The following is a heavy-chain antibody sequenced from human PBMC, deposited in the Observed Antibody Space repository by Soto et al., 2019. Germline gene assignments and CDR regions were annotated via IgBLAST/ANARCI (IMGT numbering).Heavy chain of an antibody. CDR2: INVYNGNT. CDR1: GYTFTSYG. V-gene: IGHV1-18*01. J-gene: IGHJ5*02. Sequence: ASVKVSCKASGYTFTSYGISWVRQAPGQGLEGMGWINVYNGNTKYAQKVQGRVTMTTDTSTSTAYMELRSLRSDDTAVYYCARGVGSGSYYNQYNWFDPWGQGTLVTVSS. D-gene: IGHD3-10*01. CDR3: ARGVGSGSYYNQYNWFDP.